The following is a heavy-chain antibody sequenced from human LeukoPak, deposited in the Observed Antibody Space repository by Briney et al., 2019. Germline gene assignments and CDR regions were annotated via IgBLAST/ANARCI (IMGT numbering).Heavy chain of an antibody. V-gene: IGHV1-46*01. D-gene: IGHD5-18*01. Sequence: ASVKVSCKASGYTFTNYYMHWVRQAPGQGLEWLGLITPSGGSTWYAQKFQGRVTMTRDMSTSTDYMELSSLRSEDTAVYYCAYVDTDAFDIWGQGTMVTVSS. J-gene: IGHJ3*02. CDR3: AYVDTDAFDI. CDR1: GYTFTNYY. CDR2: ITPSGGST.